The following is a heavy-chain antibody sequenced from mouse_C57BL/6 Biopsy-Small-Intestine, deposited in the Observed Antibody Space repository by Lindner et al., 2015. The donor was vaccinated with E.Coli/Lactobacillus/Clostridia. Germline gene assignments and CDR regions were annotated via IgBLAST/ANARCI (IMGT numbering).Heavy chain of an antibody. V-gene: IGHV1-39*01. D-gene: IGHD2-3*01. CDR2: INPNYHTT. Sequence: VQLQESGPDLVKPGASVRISCKASGYSFTDFNMNWVKQSNGKSLEWIGTINPNYHTTSYNQNFKGKATLTVDQSSSTAYMQLNSLTSEDSAVYYCARDGYYRFDYWGQGTALTVSS. J-gene: IGHJ2*01. CDR1: GYSFTDFN. CDR3: ARDGYYRFDY.